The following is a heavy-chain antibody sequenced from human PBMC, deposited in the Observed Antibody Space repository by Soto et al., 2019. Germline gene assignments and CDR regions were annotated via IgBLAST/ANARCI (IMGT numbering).Heavy chain of an antibody. CDR2: INSDGSST. J-gene: IGHJ6*03. CDR3: ARDSYSSGWYYYYYMDV. D-gene: IGHD6-19*01. V-gene: IGHV3-74*01. CDR1: GFTFSSYW. Sequence: GGSLRLSCAASGFTFSSYWMHWVRQAPGKGLVWVSRINSDGSSTSYADSVKGRFTISRDNAKNTLFLQMNSLRAEDTAVYYCARDSYSSGWYYYYYMDVWGKGTTVTVSS.